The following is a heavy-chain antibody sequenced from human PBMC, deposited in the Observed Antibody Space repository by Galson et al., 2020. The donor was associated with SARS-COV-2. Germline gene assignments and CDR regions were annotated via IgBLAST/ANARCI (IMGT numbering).Heavy chain of an antibody. V-gene: IGHV3-43D*03. D-gene: IGHD3-3*01. J-gene: IGHJ6*03. CDR1: GFTFDDYA. CDR2: ISWDGGST. CDR3: AKDALNARTIFGVVILPYYMDV. Sequence: GGSLRLSCAASGFTFDDYAMHWVRQAPGKGREWVSLISWDGGSTYYADSVKGRFTISRDNSKNSLYLQMNSLRAEDTALYYCAKDALNARTIFGVVILPYYMDVWGKGTTVTVSS.